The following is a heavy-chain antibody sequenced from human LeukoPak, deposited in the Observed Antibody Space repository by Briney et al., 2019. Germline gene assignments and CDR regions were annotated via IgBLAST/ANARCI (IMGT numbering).Heavy chain of an antibody. CDR1: GFTFSSHG. J-gene: IGHJ5*01. V-gene: IGHV3-30*02. D-gene: IGHD1-26*01. CDR3: AKDLSGIYSNGFDS. Sequence: GGSLRLSCAASGFTFSSHGMHWVRQAPGKGLEWVAFIRSDGSNKYHADSVKGRFTISRGNSKNTVYLQMNSLRAEDTAVYYCAKDLSGIYSNGFDSWGQGTQVTVSS. CDR2: IRSDGSNK.